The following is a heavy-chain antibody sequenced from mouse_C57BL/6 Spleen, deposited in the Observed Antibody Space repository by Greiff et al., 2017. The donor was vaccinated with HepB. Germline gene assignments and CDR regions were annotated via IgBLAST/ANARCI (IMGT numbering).Heavy chain of an antibody. Sequence: VQLQQSGAELARPGASVKLSCKASGYTFTSYGISWVKQRTGQGLEWIGEIYPRSGNTYYNEKFKGKATLTADKSSSTAYMELRSLTSEDSAVYFCARKLRYLYAMDYWGQGTSVTVSS. D-gene: IGHD1-1*01. V-gene: IGHV1-81*01. CDR2: IYPRSGNT. CDR1: GYTFTSYG. J-gene: IGHJ4*01. CDR3: ARKLRYLYAMDY.